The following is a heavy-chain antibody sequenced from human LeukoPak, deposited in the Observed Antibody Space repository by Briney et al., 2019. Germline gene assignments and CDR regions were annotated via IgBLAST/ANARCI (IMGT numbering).Heavy chain of an antibody. CDR1: GFTFSSYA. J-gene: IGHJ4*02. CDR2: ISGSGGST. D-gene: IGHD3-22*01. Sequence: GGSLRLSCAASGFTFSSYAMSWVRQAPGKGLEWVSAISGSGGSTYYADSVKGRFTISRDNSKNTLYLQMNSLRDEDTAVYYCAKAYALITMIVALDYWGQGTLVTVSS. V-gene: IGHV3-23*01. CDR3: AKAYALITMIVALDY.